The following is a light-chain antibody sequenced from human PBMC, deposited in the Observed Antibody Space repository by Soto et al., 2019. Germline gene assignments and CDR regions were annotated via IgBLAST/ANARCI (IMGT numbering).Light chain of an antibody. Sequence: EIVLTQSPDTLSLCPGERATLSCRASQSIRSERLAWYQQKPGQAPRLVIFDASSRASGIPERFSGSGSGTDFTLTISRLEPEDFAVYYCQQYDTSPLTFGGGTKVDIK. CDR3: QQYDTSPLT. CDR1: QSIRSER. J-gene: IGKJ4*01. V-gene: IGKV3-20*01. CDR2: DAS.